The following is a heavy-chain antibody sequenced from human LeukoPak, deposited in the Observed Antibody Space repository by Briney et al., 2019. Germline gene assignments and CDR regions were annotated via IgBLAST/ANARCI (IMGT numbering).Heavy chain of an antibody. Sequence: SQTLSLTCTVSGGSISSGDYYWSWIRQPPGKGLEWIGYIYYSGSTYYNPSLKSRVTISVDTSKNQFSLKPSSVTAADTAVYYCARERRTLRFLEWSNNWFDPWGQGTLVTVSS. J-gene: IGHJ5*02. CDR1: GGSISSGDYY. D-gene: IGHD3-3*01. CDR3: ARERRTLRFLEWSNNWFDP. CDR2: IYYSGST. V-gene: IGHV4-30-4*08.